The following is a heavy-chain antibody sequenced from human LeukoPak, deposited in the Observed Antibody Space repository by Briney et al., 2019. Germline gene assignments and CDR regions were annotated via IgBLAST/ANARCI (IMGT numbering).Heavy chain of an antibody. CDR2: ISSSSSYI. CDR1: GFTFSSYE. D-gene: IGHD6-13*01. V-gene: IGHV3-21*01. CDR3: ARALYSSSWDPFEYMDV. J-gene: IGHJ6*03. Sequence: GGSLRLSCAASGFTFSSYEMNWVRQAPGKGLEWVSSISSSSSYIYYADSVKGRFTISRDNAKNSLYLQMNSLRAEDTAVYYCARALYSSSWDPFEYMDVWGKGTTVTVSS.